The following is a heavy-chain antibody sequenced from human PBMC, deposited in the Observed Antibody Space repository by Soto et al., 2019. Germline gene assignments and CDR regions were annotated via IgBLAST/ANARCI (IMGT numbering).Heavy chain of an antibody. J-gene: IGHJ4*02. Sequence: EASVKVACKASGYTFTGYEIHLVRQAPGQGLEWMGWINPNSGATNYAQKFQVWVTMTRDTSISTAYMELSRLRSDDTAVYYCTKTARGYSGYDPLEYWGQGNVVTVSS. CDR2: INPNSGAT. V-gene: IGHV1-2*04. CDR3: TKTARGYSGYDPLEY. CDR1: GYTFTGYE. D-gene: IGHD5-12*01.